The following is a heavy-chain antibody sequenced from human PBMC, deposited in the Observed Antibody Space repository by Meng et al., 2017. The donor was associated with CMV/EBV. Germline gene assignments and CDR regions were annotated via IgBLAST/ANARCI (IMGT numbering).Heavy chain of an antibody. V-gene: IGHV1-18*01. CDR3: ARDEGRYDFWSGYSLGMDV. Sequence: ASVKVSCKASGYTFTSYGIRWVRQDPGQGLEWMGWISAYNGNTNYAQKLQGRVTMTTDTSTSTAYMELRSLSSDDTAVYYCARDEGRYDFWSGYSLGMDVWGQGTTVTVSS. J-gene: IGHJ6*02. D-gene: IGHD3-3*01. CDR1: GYTFTSYG. CDR2: ISAYNGNT.